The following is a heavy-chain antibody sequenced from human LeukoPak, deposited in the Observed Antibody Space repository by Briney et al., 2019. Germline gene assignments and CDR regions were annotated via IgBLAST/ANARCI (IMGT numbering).Heavy chain of an antibody. CDR3: ARRGDGGRSFDY. V-gene: IGHV3-53*01. J-gene: IGHJ4*02. D-gene: IGHD4-23*01. Sequence: GGSLRLSCAAAGFTVSDNYMSWVRQAPGKGLEWVSLIYSAGSTYYADSVTGRFTISRDNSKNTLFLQMNSLRAEDTAVYYCARRGDGGRSFDYWGQGTLVTVSS. CDR1: GFTVSDNY. CDR2: IYSAGST.